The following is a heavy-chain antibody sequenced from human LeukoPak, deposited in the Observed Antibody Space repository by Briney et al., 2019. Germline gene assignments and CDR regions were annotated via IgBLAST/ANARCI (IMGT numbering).Heavy chain of an antibody. V-gene: IGHV3-74*01. CDR1: GFTFSSYW. D-gene: IGHD3-16*01. J-gene: IGHJ1*01. CDR3: AKEDREGVVPYFQH. Sequence: GGSLRLSCVASGFTFSSYWMHWVRQDPRKGLVWVSRINGDGRNINYADSVRDRFTISRDNAKNTLYLQMNSLRAEDTAVYYCAKEDREGVVPYFQHWGQGTLVTVSS. CDR2: INGDGRNI.